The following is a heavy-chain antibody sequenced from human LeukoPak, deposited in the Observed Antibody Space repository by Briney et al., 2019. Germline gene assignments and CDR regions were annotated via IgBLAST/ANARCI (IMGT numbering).Heavy chain of an antibody. CDR2: ISGSGGST. V-gene: IGHV3-23*01. CDR1: GFTFSSYA. Sequence: PGGSLRLSCAASGFTFSSYAMSWVRQAPGKGLEWVSVISGSGGSTYYADSVKGRFTISRDNSKNTLYLQMNSLRAEDTAVYYCAKGVIVVVISGYYMDVWGKGTTVTVSS. CDR3: AKGVIVVVISGYYMDV. J-gene: IGHJ6*03. D-gene: IGHD3-22*01.